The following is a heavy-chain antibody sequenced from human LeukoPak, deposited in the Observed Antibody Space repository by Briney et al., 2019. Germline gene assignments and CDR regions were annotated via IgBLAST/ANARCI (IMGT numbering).Heavy chain of an antibody. V-gene: IGHV3-23*01. CDR1: GLSFSSFA. CDR3: AKASWVSSTDAVR. D-gene: IGHD3-16*01. J-gene: IGHJ4*02. CDR2: SRGNGET. Sequence: GGSLRLPCAASGLSFSSFAMSWVRQGPARGLEWVSSSRGNGETFYADSVKGRFTLSSDSSRNTVYFQLNNLRVEDTAIYYCAKASWVSSTDAVRWGQGTLVTVSS.